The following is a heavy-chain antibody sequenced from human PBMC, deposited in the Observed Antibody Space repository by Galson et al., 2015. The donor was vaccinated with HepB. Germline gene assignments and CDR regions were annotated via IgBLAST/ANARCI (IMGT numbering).Heavy chain of an antibody. Sequence: SLRLSCAASGFTFSDYEMNWVRQAPGKGLEWLSYISTSGSYIHYGDSVKGRFTISRDNAKNSLYLQMNSLRSEDTAVYYCAREARSQWLVLGFDYWGQGALVTVSS. D-gene: IGHD6-19*01. CDR2: ISTSGSYI. J-gene: IGHJ4*02. CDR1: GFTFSDYE. CDR3: AREARSQWLVLGFDY. V-gene: IGHV3-48*03.